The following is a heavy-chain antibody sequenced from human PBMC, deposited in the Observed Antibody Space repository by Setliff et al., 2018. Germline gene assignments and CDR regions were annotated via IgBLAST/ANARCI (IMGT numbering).Heavy chain of an antibody. V-gene: IGHV5-51*01. D-gene: IGHD3-22*01. Sequence: LKISCQTSGYSFISYWIGWVRQMPGKGLEWIGIIDPGDSETKYSPSFQGQISISADKSINTAYLHWSSLKASDTAIYYCARRDNYYDSTGYSYYFDDWGQGTLVTVSS. CDR3: ARRDNYYDSTGYSYYFDD. CDR1: GYSFISYW. J-gene: IGHJ4*02. CDR2: IDPGDSET.